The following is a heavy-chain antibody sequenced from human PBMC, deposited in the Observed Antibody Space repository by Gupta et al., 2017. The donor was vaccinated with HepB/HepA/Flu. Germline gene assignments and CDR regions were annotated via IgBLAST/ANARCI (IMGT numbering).Heavy chain of an antibody. CDR3: ARSLGSSTDY. V-gene: IGHV1-2*02. CDR1: GYTFTGHH. CDR2: IIPNSGAT. J-gene: IGHJ4*02. D-gene: IGHD6-6*01. Sequence: QVQLVQSGAEVKKPGASVRVPCKASGYTFTGHHIHWVRQAPGQGLEWMGWIIPNSGATNSAQNFQGRVTMTTDTVISTADMDLTNLRSDDTAVYYCARSLGSSTDYWCQGTLVTVSS.